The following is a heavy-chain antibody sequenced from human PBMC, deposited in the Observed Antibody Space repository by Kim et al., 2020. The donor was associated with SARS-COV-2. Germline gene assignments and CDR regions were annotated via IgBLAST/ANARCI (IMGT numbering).Heavy chain of an antibody. Sequence: ASVKVSCKASGYTFTGYYMHWVRQAPGQGLEWMGWINPNSGGTNYAQKFQGWVTMTRDTSISTAYMELSRLRSDDTAVYYCAREGGVGSSGWFNYYDSSGYFDYWGQGTLVTVSS. CDR2: INPNSGGT. CDR3: AREGGVGSSGWFNYYDSSGYFDY. J-gene: IGHJ4*02. V-gene: IGHV1-2*04. CDR1: GYTFTGYY. D-gene: IGHD3-22*01.